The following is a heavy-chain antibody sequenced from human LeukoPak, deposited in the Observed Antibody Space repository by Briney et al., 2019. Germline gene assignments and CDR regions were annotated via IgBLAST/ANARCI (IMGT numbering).Heavy chain of an antibody. CDR1: GGSISGYY. J-gene: IGHJ4*02. CDR3: ARALIAVGGRYYFDY. CDR2: IYYSGST. D-gene: IGHD6-19*01. V-gene: IGHV4-59*01. Sequence: PSETLSLTCTVSGGSISGYYWSWIRQPPGKGLEWIGYIYYSGSTNYNPSLKSRVTISVDTSKNQFSLKLSSVTAADTAVYYCARALIAVGGRYYFDYWGQGTLVTVSS.